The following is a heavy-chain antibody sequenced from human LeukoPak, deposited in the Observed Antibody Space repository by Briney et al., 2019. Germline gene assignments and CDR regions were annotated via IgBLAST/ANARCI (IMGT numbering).Heavy chain of an antibody. CDR3: ACYYDSSGYYYEAYDY. Sequence: GGSLRLSCAASGFTFSSYSMNWVRQAPGKGLEWVSSISSSSYIYYADSVKGRFTISRDNAKNSLYLQMNSLRAEDTAVYYCACYYDSSGYYYEAYDYWGQGTLVTVSS. CDR2: ISSSSYI. V-gene: IGHV3-21*01. D-gene: IGHD3-22*01. CDR1: GFTFSSYS. J-gene: IGHJ4*02.